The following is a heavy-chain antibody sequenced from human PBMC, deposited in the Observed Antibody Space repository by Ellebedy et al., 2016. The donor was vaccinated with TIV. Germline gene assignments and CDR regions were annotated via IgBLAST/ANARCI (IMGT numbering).Heavy chain of an antibody. D-gene: IGHD1-14*01. CDR2: ISSSSSTI. Sequence: GESLKISXAASGFTFSSYSMNWVRQAPGKGLEWVSYISSSSSTIYYADSVKGRFTISRDNAKNSLYLQMNSLRDEDTAVYYCATGGWFDPWGQGTLVTVSS. J-gene: IGHJ5*02. CDR1: GFTFSSYS. V-gene: IGHV3-48*02. CDR3: ATGGWFDP.